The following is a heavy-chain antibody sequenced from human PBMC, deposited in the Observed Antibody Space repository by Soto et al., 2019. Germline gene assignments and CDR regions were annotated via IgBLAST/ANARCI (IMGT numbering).Heavy chain of an antibody. Sequence: EVQLVESGGGLVQPGGSLRLSCAASGFTFSSYWMSWVRQAPGKGLEWVANIKQDGSEKYYVDSVKGRFHISRDNAKNSLYLQMNSLRAEDTAVYYCARGDRAVAGRRLGYYFVYWGQGTLVTVSS. J-gene: IGHJ4*02. CDR3: ARGDRAVAGRRLGYYFVY. D-gene: IGHD6-19*01. CDR2: IKQDGSEK. CDR1: GFTFSSYW. V-gene: IGHV3-7*01.